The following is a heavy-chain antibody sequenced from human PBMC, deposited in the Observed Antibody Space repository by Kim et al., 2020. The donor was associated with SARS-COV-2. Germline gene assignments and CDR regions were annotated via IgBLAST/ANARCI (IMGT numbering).Heavy chain of an antibody. Sequence: YTRASTPYHPYLTSRVPLSVDTSKNQFSLKLASVPAADTAVYYCARGFDPWGQGTLVTVSS. J-gene: IGHJ5*02. CDR3: ARGFDP. CDR2: YTRAST. V-gene: IGHV4-59*09.